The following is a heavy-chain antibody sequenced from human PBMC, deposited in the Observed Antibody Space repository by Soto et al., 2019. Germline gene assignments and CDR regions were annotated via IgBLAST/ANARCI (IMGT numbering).Heavy chain of an antibody. Sequence: PSETLSLTCTVSGGSISSGDYYWSWIRQPPGKGLEWIGYIYYSGSTYYNPSLKSRVTISVDTSKNTVSLHMNSLRAEDTALYYCAKDRPRRTSGYFFDYWGQGTPVTVSS. D-gene: IGHD1-1*01. CDR3: AKDRPRRTSGYFFDY. J-gene: IGHJ4*02. CDR2: IYYSGST. V-gene: IGHV4-30-4*01. CDR1: GGSISSGDYY.